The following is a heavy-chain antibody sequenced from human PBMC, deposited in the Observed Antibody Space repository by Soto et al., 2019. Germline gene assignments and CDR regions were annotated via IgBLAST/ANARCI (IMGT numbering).Heavy chain of an antibody. CDR2: IWYDGSNK. J-gene: IGHJ6*02. V-gene: IGHV3-33*01. CDR1: GFTFSSYG. Sequence: GGSLRLSCAASGFTFSSYGMHWVRQAPGKGLEWVAVIWYDGSNKYYADSVKGRFTISRDNSKNTLYLQMNRLRAEDTAVYYCARSRVAAAGNYYYYGMDVWGQGTTVTVSS. D-gene: IGHD6-13*01. CDR3: ARSRVAAAGNYYYYGMDV.